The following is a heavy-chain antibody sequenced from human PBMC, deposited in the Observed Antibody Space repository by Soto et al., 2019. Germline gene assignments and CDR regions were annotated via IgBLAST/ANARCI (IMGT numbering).Heavy chain of an antibody. Sequence: QVQLLQSGAEVRKPGASVKVSCKASGYTFTNYGITWVRQAPGQGLEWMGGIGAYNGDTHYTQRLQGRVTMTTDTSTSTGYMELRGLRSDDTAIYYCARVRQLVGYLYYYMDVWGKGTTVTVSS. CDR1: GYTFTNYG. J-gene: IGHJ6*03. CDR3: ARVRQLVGYLYYYMDV. D-gene: IGHD6-6*01. V-gene: IGHV1-18*01. CDR2: IGAYNGDT.